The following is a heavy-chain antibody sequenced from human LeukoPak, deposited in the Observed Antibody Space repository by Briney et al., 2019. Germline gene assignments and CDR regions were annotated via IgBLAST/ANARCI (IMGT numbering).Heavy chain of an antibody. V-gene: IGHV5-10-1*01. J-gene: IGHJ4*02. CDR2: IDPSDSYT. D-gene: IGHD6-19*01. CDR3: ARHGPGIAVALDY. Sequence: GESLRISCKGSGYNFTNYWISWVRQMPGKGLEWMGRIDPSDSYTNYSPSFQGHVTISADKSISTAYLQWSSLKASDTAMYYCARHGPGIAVALDYWGQGTLVTVSS. CDR1: GYNFTNYW.